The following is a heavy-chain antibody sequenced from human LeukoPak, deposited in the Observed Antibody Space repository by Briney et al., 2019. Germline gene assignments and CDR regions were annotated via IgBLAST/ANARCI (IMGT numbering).Heavy chain of an antibody. D-gene: IGHD6-19*01. V-gene: IGHV1-69*06. CDR2: IIPIFGTA. J-gene: IGHJ4*02. CDR3: AKDSLPGYSSGCDY. Sequence: ASVKVSCKASGGTFSSYGINWVRQAPGQGLEWMGGIIPIFGTANYAQKFQGRVTITADKSTSTAYMELSSLRSEDTAVYYCAKDSLPGYSSGCDYWGQGTLVTVSS. CDR1: GGTFSSYG.